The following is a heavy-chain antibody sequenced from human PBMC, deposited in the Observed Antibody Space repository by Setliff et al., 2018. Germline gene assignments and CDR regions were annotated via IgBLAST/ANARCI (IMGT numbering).Heavy chain of an antibody. J-gene: IGHJ5*02. Sequence: PSETLSLTCTVSGDSISSSSYYWGWIRQPPGKGLEWIGSISNSGGTYYNPSLKSRVTISVDTSKNQFSLKLSSVTAADTAVYYCARVYIRFLNWFDPWGQGTLVTVSS. CDR3: ARVYIRFLNWFDP. D-gene: IGHD3-3*01. V-gene: IGHV4-39*01. CDR2: ISNSGGT. CDR1: GDSISSSSYY.